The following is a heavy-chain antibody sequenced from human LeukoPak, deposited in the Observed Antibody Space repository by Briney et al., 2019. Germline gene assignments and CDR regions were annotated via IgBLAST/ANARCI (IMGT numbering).Heavy chain of an antibody. CDR2: IYSGGNT. D-gene: IGHD3-22*01. Sequence: SETLSLTCTVSGDSISSGSYYWSWIRQPAGKGLEWIGRIYSGGNTNYNPSLKSRVTISVDTSKNQFSLKLSSVAAADTAAYYCAREGSIYYYDSSGYLGYWGQGTLVTVSS. CDR1: GDSISSGSYY. J-gene: IGHJ4*02. CDR3: AREGSIYYYDSSGYLGY. V-gene: IGHV4-61*02.